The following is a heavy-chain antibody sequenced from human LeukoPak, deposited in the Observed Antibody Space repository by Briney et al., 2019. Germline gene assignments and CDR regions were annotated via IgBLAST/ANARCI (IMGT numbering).Heavy chain of an antibody. CDR1: GGTFSSYA. D-gene: IGHD3-16*01. J-gene: IGHJ6*03. Sequence: ASVKVSCKASGGTFSSYAISWVRQAPGQGLEWMGGIIPIFGTANYAQKFQGRVTITADESTSTAYMELSSLRSEDTAVYYCARDRVNMITFGGVGYYYYYYMDVWGKGTTVTISS. CDR2: IIPIFGTA. V-gene: IGHV1-69*13. CDR3: ARDRVNMITFGGVGYYYYYYMDV.